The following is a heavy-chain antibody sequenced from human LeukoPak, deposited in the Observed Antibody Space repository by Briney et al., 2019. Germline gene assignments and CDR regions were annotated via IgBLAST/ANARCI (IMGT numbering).Heavy chain of an antibody. CDR3: ARVKTFDYYDSSGPSDY. D-gene: IGHD3-22*01. CDR2: ISGSGGST. V-gene: IGHV3-23*01. Sequence: GGTLRLSCAASGFTFSSYGMSWVRQAPGKGLEWVSAISGSGGSTYYADSVKGRFTISRDNSKNTLYLQMNSLRAEDTAVYYCARVKTFDYYDSSGPSDYWGQGTLVTVSS. CDR1: GFTFSSYG. J-gene: IGHJ4*02.